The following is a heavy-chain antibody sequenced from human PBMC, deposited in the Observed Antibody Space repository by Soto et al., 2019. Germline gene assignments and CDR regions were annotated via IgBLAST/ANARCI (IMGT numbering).Heavy chain of an antibody. CDR2: ITPSLDIA. J-gene: IGHJ5*02. CDR1: GGSFISYT. D-gene: IGHD4-17*01. Sequence: QVQLVQSGAEVKKPGSSVKVSCKASGGSFISYTISWVRQAPGQGLEWMGKITPSLDIANYAQKFQGRGTITADNSTSTAYMELSSLRSEDTAVYFSARDDYGDYNLDNWFDPWGQGTLVTVSS. CDR3: ARDDYGDYNLDNWFDP. V-gene: IGHV1-69*08.